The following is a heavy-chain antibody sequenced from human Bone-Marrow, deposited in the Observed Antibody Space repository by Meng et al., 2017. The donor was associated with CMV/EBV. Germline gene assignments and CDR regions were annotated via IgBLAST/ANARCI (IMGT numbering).Heavy chain of an antibody. CDR1: GYTFTSYD. CDR2: MNPNSGNT. D-gene: IGHD3-10*01. J-gene: IGHJ3*02. Sequence: ASVKVSCKASGYTFTSYDINWVRQATGQGLEWMGWMNPNSGNTGYAQKFQGRVTMTRNTSISTAYMELSSLRSEDTAVYYCARSIGFGELFYDAFDIWGQGTMVTVSS. V-gene: IGHV1-8*01. CDR3: ARSIGFGELFYDAFDI.